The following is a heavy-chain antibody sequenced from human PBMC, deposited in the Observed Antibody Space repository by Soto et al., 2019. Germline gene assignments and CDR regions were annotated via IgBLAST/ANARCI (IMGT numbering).Heavy chain of an antibody. CDR1: GGSISNGDYY. Sequence: QVQLQESGPGLLKPSQTLSLTCSVSGGSISNGDYYWSWIRQPPGKGLEWIGYIYYSGSTYYNPSLKRRVTISGGTSRNQFSRRLSSVTAAEPAVYYCARRYGDSGFFDYWGQGTLVTVSS. D-gene: IGHD4-17*01. J-gene: IGHJ4*02. CDR3: ARRYGDSGFFDY. CDR2: IYYSGST. V-gene: IGHV4-30-4*01.